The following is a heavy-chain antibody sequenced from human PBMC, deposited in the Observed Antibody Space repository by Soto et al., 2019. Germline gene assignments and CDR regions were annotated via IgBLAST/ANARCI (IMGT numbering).Heavy chain of an antibody. V-gene: IGHV3-30-3*01. J-gene: IGHJ6*02. CDR3: ARDRDVDV. CDR1: GFTFSRYA. CDR2: ISYDGTNT. Sequence: QVQLVESGGGVVQPGRSLRLSCAAYGFTFSRYAMYWVRQAPGKGLEWVTVISYDGTNTYYADSVRGRVTISRDNSKNTLYLQMNSLRNEDTAVYYCARDRDVDVWGQGTTVTVSS.